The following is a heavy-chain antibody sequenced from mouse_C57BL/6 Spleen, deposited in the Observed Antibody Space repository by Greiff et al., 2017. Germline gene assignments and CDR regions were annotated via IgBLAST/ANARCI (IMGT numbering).Heavy chain of an antibody. J-gene: IGHJ4*01. V-gene: IGHV1-82*01. CDR1: GYAFSSSW. CDR2: IYPGDGDT. Sequence: QVQLQQSGPELVKPGASVKISCKASGYAFSSSWMNWVKQRPGKGLEWIGRIYPGDGDTNYNGKFKGKATLTADKSSSTAYMQLSSLTSEDSAVYFCARFEGDSNPYYAMDYWGQGTSVTVSS. D-gene: IGHD2-5*01. CDR3: ARFEGDSNPYYAMDY.